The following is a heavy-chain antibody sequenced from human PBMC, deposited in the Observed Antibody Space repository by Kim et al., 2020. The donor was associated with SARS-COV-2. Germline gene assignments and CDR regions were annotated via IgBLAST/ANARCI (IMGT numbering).Heavy chain of an antibody. Sequence: GGSLRLSCAASGFTFSSYGMHWVRQAPGKGLEWVAVIWYDGSNKYYADSVKGRFTISRDNSKNTLYLQMNSLRAEDTAVYYCAKDLAVGAENCFDPWGQGTLVTVSS. CDR2: IWYDGSNK. CDR1: GFTFSSYG. J-gene: IGHJ5*02. V-gene: IGHV3-33*06. D-gene: IGHD1-26*01. CDR3: AKDLAVGAENCFDP.